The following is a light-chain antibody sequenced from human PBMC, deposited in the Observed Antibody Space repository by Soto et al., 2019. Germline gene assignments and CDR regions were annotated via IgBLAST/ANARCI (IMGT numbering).Light chain of an antibody. J-gene: IGLJ1*01. V-gene: IGLV2-14*01. CDR2: EVS. CDR1: SSDVGGYNY. Sequence: QSVLTQPASVSGSPGQSITISCTGTSSDVGGYNYVSWYQQHPGKAPKLIIYEVSNRPSEISNRFSGSKSGNTASLTISGLKAEDEADYYCSSYTSGSTYVFGTGTKLTVL. CDR3: SSYTSGSTYV.